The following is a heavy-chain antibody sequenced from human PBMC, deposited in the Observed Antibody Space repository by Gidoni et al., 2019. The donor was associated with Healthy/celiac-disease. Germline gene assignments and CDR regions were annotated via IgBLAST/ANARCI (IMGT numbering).Heavy chain of an antibody. J-gene: IGHJ4*02. CDR2: MSGSGGST. D-gene: IGHD3-3*01. V-gene: IGHV3-23*01. CDR3: AKVYDFWSGLEDYFDY. CDR1: GFTFSSYA. Sequence: EVQLLESGGGLVQPGGSLRLSCATSGFTFSSYAMSWVRQAPGKGLEWVSAMSGSGGSTYYADSVKGRFTISRDNSKNTLYLQMNSLRAEDTAVYYCAKVYDFWSGLEDYFDYWGQGTLVTVSS.